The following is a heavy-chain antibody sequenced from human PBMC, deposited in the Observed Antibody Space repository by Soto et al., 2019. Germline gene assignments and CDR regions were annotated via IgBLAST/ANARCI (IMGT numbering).Heavy chain of an antibody. D-gene: IGHD3-22*01. CDR1: EFTFSKYW. CDR2: INMDGTKT. Sequence: HPGGSLRLSCVASEFTFSKYWMHWVRQAPGKXLVWASRINMDGTKTAYADSVKGRFTVSRDNANNTLYLQMNSLGVEDTAVYYCARDYYCDSRSSSVNWFDPWGQGTLVTVSS. CDR3: ARDYYCDSRSSSVNWFDP. V-gene: IGHV3-74*01. J-gene: IGHJ5*02.